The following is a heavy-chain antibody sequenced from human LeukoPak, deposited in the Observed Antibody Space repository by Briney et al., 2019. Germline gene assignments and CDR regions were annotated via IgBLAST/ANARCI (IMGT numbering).Heavy chain of an antibody. CDR1: GFTFSSYG. CDR2: ISGSGGST. V-gene: IGHV3-23*01. J-gene: IGHJ1*01. D-gene: IGHD2-21*02. CDR3: AKGTRRSLIVVVTREKYFQH. Sequence: AGGSLRLSCAASGFTFSSYGMSWVRQAPGKGLEWVSAISGSGGSTYYADSVKGRFTISRDNSKNTLYLQMNSLRAEDTAVYYCAKGTRRSLIVVVTREKYFQHWGQGTLVTVSS.